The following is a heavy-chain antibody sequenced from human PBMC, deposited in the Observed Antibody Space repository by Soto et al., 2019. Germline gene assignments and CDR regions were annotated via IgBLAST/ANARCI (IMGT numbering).Heavy chain of an antibody. V-gene: IGHV3-7*03. CDR2: IKQDGSEK. J-gene: IGHJ4*02. Sequence: GGSLRLSCAASGFTFSSYWMSWVRQAPGKGLEWVANIKQDGSEKYYVDSVNGRFTISRDNAKNSLYLQMNSLRAEDTAVYYCAREYSGYAFDYWGQGTLVTVSS. CDR3: AREYSGYAFDY. D-gene: IGHD5-12*01. CDR1: GFTFSSYW.